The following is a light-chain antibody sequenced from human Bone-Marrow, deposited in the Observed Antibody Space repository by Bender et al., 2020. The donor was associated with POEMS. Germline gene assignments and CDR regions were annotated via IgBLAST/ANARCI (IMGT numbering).Light chain of an antibody. Sequence: QSALTQPASVSGTPGQTITISCTGSSSDLGDNNYVSWYQQHPGTAPKLVIFDVSDRPAGTSFRFSGSKSGNTASLTSSGLRADDEANFYCNSYTSSAAPYVVFGGGPTLTVL. V-gene: IGLV2-14*01. CDR1: SSDLGDNNY. J-gene: IGLJ2*01. CDR3: NSYTSSAAPYVV. CDR2: DVS.